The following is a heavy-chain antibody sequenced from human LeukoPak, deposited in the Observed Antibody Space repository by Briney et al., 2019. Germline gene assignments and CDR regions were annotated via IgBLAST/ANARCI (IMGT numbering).Heavy chain of an antibody. CDR1: GYTFTSYG. V-gene: IGHV1-18*01. CDR2: ISAYNGNT. CDR3: ARDRRGLGFDP. J-gene: IGHJ5*02. Sequence: GPVKVSCKASGYTFTSYGISWVRQAPGQGLEWMGWISAYNGNTNYAQELQGRVTMTTDTSTSTAYMELRSLRSDDTAVYYCARDRRGLGFDPWGQGTLVTVSS. D-gene: IGHD1-26*01.